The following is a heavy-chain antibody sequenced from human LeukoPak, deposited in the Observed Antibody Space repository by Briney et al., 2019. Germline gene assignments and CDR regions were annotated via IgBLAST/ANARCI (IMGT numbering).Heavy chain of an antibody. D-gene: IGHD4-17*01. CDR1: GGTFTSYY. CDR2: INPSGGST. Sequence: ASVKVSCKASGGTFTSYYMHWVRQAPGQGLEWMGIINPSGGSTSYAQKFQGRVTMTRDTSTSTVYMELSSLRSEDTAVYYCARDRSKNRWDYGEYARNDYWGQGTLVTVSS. V-gene: IGHV1-46*01. J-gene: IGHJ4*02. CDR3: ARDRSKNRWDYGEYARNDY.